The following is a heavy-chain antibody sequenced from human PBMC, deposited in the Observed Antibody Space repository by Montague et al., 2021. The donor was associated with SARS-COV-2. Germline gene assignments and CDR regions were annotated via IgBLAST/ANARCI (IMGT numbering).Heavy chain of an antibody. CDR3: VRDGGNWYYFDY. CDR1: GVSITSYY. J-gene: IGHJ4*02. D-gene: IGHD3-16*01. V-gene: IGHV4-4*07. Sequence: SETLSLTCSISGVSITSYYWSWVRQPPGKGLEWIGHIYASGSTHYSPSLKSRVRLSIDNPKNQFSLKLESLTAADTAVYYCVRDGGNWYYFDYWGQGALVTVSS. CDR2: IYASGST.